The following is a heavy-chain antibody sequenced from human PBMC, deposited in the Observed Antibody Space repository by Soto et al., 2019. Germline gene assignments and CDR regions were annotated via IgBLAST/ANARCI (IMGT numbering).Heavy chain of an antibody. CDR1: GFTFSSYG. D-gene: IGHD6-19*01. Sequence: QVQLVESGGGVVQPGRSLRLSCAASGFTFSSYGIHWVRQAPGKGLEWVTIVSYDGSNKHYADSVKGPFTISRDNSKNTLSLPMNTLTAEDTAVYYCASVSIGSPEPEWLERYGIDVWGPGTTVTVSS. CDR2: VSYDGSNK. J-gene: IGHJ6*02. CDR3: ASVSIGSPEPEWLERYGIDV. V-gene: IGHV3-30-3*01.